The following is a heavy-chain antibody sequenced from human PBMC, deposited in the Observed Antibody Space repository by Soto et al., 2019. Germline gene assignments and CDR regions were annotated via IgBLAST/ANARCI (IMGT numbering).Heavy chain of an antibody. J-gene: IGHJ5*02. CDR3: AHSGYSRGWYHIPDNWFDP. CDR2: IYWNDDK. V-gene: IGHV2-5*01. Sequence: QITLKESGPTLVNPTQTLTLTCTFSGFSLSTSGVGVGWIRQPPGKALEWLALIYWNDDKRYSPSLKSRLTITKDTSKNQVVLTMTHMDPVDTATYYCAHSGYSRGWYHIPDNWFDPWGQGTLVTVSS. D-gene: IGHD6-19*01. CDR1: GFSLSTSGVG.